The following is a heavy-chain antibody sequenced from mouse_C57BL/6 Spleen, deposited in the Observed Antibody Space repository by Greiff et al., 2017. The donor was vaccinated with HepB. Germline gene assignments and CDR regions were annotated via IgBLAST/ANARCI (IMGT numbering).Heavy chain of an antibody. CDR1: GFTFSSYG. Sequence: EVQLQESGGDLVKPGGSLKLSCAASGFTFSSYGMSWVRQTPDKRLEWVATISSGGSYTYYPDSVKGRFTISRDNAKHTLYLQMSSLKSEDTAMYYCARHPGTNFDYWGQGTTLTVSS. J-gene: IGHJ2*01. CDR3: ARHPGTNFDY. V-gene: IGHV5-6*01. D-gene: IGHD4-1*01. CDR2: ISSGGSYT.